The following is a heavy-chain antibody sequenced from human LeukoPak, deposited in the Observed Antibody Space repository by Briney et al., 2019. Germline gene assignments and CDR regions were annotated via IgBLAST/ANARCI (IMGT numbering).Heavy chain of an antibody. CDR1: GGSISSSSYY. D-gene: IGHD6-6*01. V-gene: IGHV4-39*01. Sequence: PSETLSLTCTVSGGSISSSSYYWGWIRQPPGKGLEWIGSIYYSGSTYYNPSLKSRVTVSVDTSKNQFSLKLSSVTAADTAVYYCARSLGDSGSSGWGQGTLVTVSS. CDR2: IYYSGST. CDR3: ARSLGDSGSSG. J-gene: IGHJ4*02.